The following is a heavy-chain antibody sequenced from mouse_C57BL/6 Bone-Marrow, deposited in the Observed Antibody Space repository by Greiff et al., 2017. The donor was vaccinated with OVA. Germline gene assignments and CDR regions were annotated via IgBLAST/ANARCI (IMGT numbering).Heavy chain of an antibody. D-gene: IGHD4-1*01. CDR3: ARRWLGRDY. CDR1: GYTFTSYW. V-gene: IGHV1-59*01. CDR2: IDPSDSYT. J-gene: IGHJ2*01. Sequence: QVQLQQPGAELVRPGTSVKLSCKASGYTFTSYWMHWVKQRPGQGLEWIGVIDPSDSYTNYNQKFKGKATLTVDTSSSTAYMQLSSLTSEDSAVYYCARRWLGRDYWGQGTTLTVSS.